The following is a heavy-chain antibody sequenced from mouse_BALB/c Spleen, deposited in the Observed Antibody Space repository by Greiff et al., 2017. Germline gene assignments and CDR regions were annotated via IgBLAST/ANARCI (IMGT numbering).Heavy chain of an antibody. J-gene: IGHJ2*01. CDR1: GYTFTSYW. V-gene: IGHV1-7*01. CDR2: INPSTGYT. CDR3: APYSYYFDY. Sequence: QVHVKQSGAELAKPGASVKMSCKASGYTFTSYWMHWVKQRPGQGLEWIGYINPSTGYTEYNQKFKDKATLTADKSSSTAYMQLSSLTSEDSAVYYCAPYSYYFDYWGQGTTLTVSS. D-gene: IGHD1-1*01.